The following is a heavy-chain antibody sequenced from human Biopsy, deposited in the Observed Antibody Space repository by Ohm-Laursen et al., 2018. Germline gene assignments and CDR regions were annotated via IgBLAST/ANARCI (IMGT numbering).Heavy chain of an antibody. CDR2: IYSGGNT. D-gene: IGHD6-19*01. CDR1: GDSLTSGPEN. J-gene: IGHJ4*02. CDR3: ARGRRTSGWPYFDN. V-gene: IGHV4-61*01. Sequence: SETLSLTCTVSGDSLTSGPENWSWIRQSPGQGLEYIGFIYSGGNTNYNPSLKKRVTMSVDTSKNQFYLKLYSVTAADTAVYYCARGRRTSGWPYFDNWGQGALVIVSP.